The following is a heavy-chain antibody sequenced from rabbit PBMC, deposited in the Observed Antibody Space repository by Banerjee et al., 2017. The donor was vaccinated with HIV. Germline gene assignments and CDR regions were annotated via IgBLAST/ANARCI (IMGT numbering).Heavy chain of an antibody. Sequence: QEQLLESGGGLVKPEGSLKVSCTASGFSFSDKAVMCWVRQAPGKGLEWIACINAVTGRAVYASWAKGRFTFSKTSSTTVTLQMTSLTAADTATYFCARDLPDIVGWNFGWWGQGTLVTVS. J-gene: IGHJ6*01. CDR3: ARDLPDIVGWNFGW. CDR2: INAVTGRA. V-gene: IGHV1S45*01. CDR1: GFSFSDKAV. D-gene: IGHD4-1*01.